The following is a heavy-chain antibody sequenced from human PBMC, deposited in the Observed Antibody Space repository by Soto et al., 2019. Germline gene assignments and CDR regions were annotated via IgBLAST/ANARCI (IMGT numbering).Heavy chain of an antibody. Sequence: QVQLVESGGGVVQPRRSLRLSCAASGFTFSSYGMHWVRQAPGKGLEWVAVISFDESKKYYADSVKGRFTISRDNSKNTLYLQMNSLRAEDTAVYYCAKDKAPSGRYYFDYWGQGTLVTVSS. J-gene: IGHJ4*02. CDR1: GFTFSSYG. CDR3: AKDKAPSGRYYFDY. CDR2: ISFDESKK. V-gene: IGHV3-30*18. D-gene: IGHD1-26*01.